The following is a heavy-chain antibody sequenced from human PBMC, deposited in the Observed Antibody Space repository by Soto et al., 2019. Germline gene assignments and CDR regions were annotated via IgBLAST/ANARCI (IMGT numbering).Heavy chain of an antibody. J-gene: IGHJ5*02. CDR1: GYTFASYG. CDR3: ARGFPLWFDP. D-gene: IGHD3-16*02. CDR2: ISAYNGNT. Sequence: ASVKVSCKASGYTFASYGISWVRQAPGQGLEWMGWISAYNGNTNYTQKYQGRVTMTTDTSTSTAYMELRSLRSEDTAVYYCARGFPLWFDPWGQGTLVTVSS. V-gene: IGHV1-18*01.